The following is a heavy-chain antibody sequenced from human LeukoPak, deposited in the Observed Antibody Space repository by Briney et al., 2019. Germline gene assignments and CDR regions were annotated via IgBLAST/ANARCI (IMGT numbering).Heavy chain of an antibody. D-gene: IGHD3-10*01. Sequence: GASVKVSCKASGYRFTNYGISWVRQAPGQGLEWMGWTSTYNGNTNYPENLQGRVTLTTDTSTSTVYMELRSLRSDDTAVYYCARDHSIYFYGSGSFADYWGQGNLVTVSS. V-gene: IGHV1-18*01. J-gene: IGHJ4*02. CDR2: TSTYNGNT. CDR3: ARDHSIYFYGSGSFADY. CDR1: GYRFTNYG.